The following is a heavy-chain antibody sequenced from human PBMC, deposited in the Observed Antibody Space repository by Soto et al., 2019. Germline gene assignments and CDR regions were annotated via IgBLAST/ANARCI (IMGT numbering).Heavy chain of an antibody. CDR2: ISYDGRNK. J-gene: IGHJ5*02. CDR3: ARVMEVAPKTWFDP. CDR1: GFTFSSYA. V-gene: IGHV3-30*04. D-gene: IGHD2-8*01. Sequence: GGSLRLSCAASGFTFSSYALHWVRQAPGKGLEWVALISYDGRNKDYADSVKGRFTISRDNSKNTMNLQMNSLRAEDTAVYYCARVMEVAPKTWFDPWGQGTLVTVS.